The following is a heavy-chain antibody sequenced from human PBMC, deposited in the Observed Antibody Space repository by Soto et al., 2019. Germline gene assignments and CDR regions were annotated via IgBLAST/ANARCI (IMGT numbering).Heavy chain of an antibody. Sequence: GSLRLSCTVSGGSISSSSYYWGWIRQPPGKGLEWIGSIYYSGSTYYNPSLKSRVTISVDTSKNQFSLKLSSVTAADTAVYYCARRDYDYVWGSYRGFDYWGQGTLVTISS. V-gene: IGHV4-39*01. CDR1: GGSISSSSYY. CDR3: ARRDYDYVWGSYRGFDY. J-gene: IGHJ4*02. CDR2: IYYSGST. D-gene: IGHD3-16*02.